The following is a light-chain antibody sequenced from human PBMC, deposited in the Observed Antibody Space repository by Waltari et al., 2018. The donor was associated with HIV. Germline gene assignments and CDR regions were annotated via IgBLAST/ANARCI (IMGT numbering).Light chain of an antibody. CDR3: GSWDSSLSALV. J-gene: IGLJ2*01. CDR2: DDT. Sequence: QYVLTQPPSVSAAPGQKVTISCPGRSSNIENNFIAWYHQLPGTAPNLLIYDDTKRPSGIPDRFSGSKSGASATLGITGLQTGDEADYYCGSWDSSLSALVFGGGTKLTVL. CDR1: SSNIENNF. V-gene: IGLV1-51*01.